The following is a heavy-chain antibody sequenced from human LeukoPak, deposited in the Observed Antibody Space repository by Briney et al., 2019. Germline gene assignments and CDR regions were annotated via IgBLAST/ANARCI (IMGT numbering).Heavy chain of an antibody. J-gene: IGHJ6*03. CDR2: INPSGGST. D-gene: IGHD2-2*01. V-gene: IGHV1-46*01. CDR1: GYTFTSYY. Sequence: ASVKVSCKASGYTFTSYYMHWVRQAPGQGLEWMGIINPSGGSTSYAQKFQGRVTMTRDMSTSTVYMELSSLRSEDTAVYYCARVGSSADTAYYYYMDVWGKGTTVTVS. CDR3: ARVGSSADTAYYYYMDV.